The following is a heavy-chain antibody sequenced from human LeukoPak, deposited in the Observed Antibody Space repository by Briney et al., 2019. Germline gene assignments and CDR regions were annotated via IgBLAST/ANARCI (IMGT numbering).Heavy chain of an antibody. D-gene: IGHD6-6*01. Sequence: GGSLRLSCAASGFNFSNYAMTWVRQAPGKGLEWVSGISGSGDSTNYADSVRGRFTISRDNSKNTLHLQMNSLRAEDTAVYYCAKDRNSVGSSYNYWGQGTLVTVSS. V-gene: IGHV3-23*01. CDR2: ISGSGDST. J-gene: IGHJ4*02. CDR1: GFNFSNYA. CDR3: AKDRNSVGSSYNY.